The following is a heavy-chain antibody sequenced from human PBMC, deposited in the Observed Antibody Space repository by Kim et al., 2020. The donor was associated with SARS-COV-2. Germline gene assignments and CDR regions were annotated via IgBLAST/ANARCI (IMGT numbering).Heavy chain of an antibody. J-gene: IGHJ4*02. CDR2: ISYDGSNK. CDR3: AKANYYGSGSYPHY. Sequence: GGSLRLSCAASGFTFSSYGMHWVRQAPGKGLEWVAVISYDGSNKYYADSVKGRFTISRDNSKNTLYLQMNSLRAEDTAVYYCAKANYYGSGSYPHYWGQGTLVTVSS. CDR1: GFTFSSYG. V-gene: IGHV3-30*18. D-gene: IGHD3-10*01.